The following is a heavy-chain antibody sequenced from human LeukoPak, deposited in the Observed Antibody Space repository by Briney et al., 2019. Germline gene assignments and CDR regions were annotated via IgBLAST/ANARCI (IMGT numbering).Heavy chain of an antibody. Sequence: GASVKVSCKASGGTFSSYAISWVRQAPGQGLEWMGGIIPIFGTANYAQKFQGRVTITADESTSTAYMELSSLRSEDTAVYYCASLLWGDYYDSRGFDYWGQGTLVTVSS. J-gene: IGHJ4*02. V-gene: IGHV1-69*13. CDR3: ASLLWGDYYDSRGFDY. CDR2: IIPIFGTA. CDR1: GGTFSSYA. D-gene: IGHD3-22*01.